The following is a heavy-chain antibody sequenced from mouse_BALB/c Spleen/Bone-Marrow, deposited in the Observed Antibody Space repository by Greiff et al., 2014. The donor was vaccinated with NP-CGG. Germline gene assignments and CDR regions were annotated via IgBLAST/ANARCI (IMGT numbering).Heavy chain of an antibody. D-gene: IGHD1-2*01. V-gene: IGHV5-12*02. Sequence: EVKLMESGGGLVRPGGSLKLSCATSGFTFSDYYMYWVRQTPEKRLEWVAYISNGGGSTYYPDTVKGRFTISRDNAKNTLYLQMSRLKSEDTAMYYCARGGDSLLRLRSMDYWGQGTSVTVSS. J-gene: IGHJ4*01. CDR1: GFTFSDYY. CDR3: ARGGDSLLRLRSMDY. CDR2: ISNGGGST.